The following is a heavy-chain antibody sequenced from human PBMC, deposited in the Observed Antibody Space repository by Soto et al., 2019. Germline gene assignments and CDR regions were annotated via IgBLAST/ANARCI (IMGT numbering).Heavy chain of an antibody. D-gene: IGHD2-15*01. J-gene: IGHJ5*02. V-gene: IGHV4-61*01. CDR3: AGRSGEGWFDP. Sequence: QVQLQESGPGLVKPSETLSLSCSVSGGSVSSGSHYWSWIRQPPGKGLEWIGFIYDSGSTHYNPSLKSRVTISLNTSKSQFSLKLSSVTAADTAVYCCAGRSGEGWFDPWGQGTLVTVSS. CDR2: IYDSGST. CDR1: GGSVSSGSHY.